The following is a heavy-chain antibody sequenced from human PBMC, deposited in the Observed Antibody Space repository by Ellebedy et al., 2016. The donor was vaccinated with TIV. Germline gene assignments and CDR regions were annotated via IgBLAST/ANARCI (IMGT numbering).Heavy chain of an antibody. CDR2: IKPDGSDQ. CDR3: ARGTGLDV. CDR1: GFTFRSFW. Sequence: GESLKISCAASGFTFRSFWMTWVRQAPGKGLEWVASIKPDGSDQFYVDSVKGRFTMSRDNAKNSLHLQMDSLRVEDTAVYHCARGTGLDVWGQGTTVTVSS. V-gene: IGHV3-7*03. J-gene: IGHJ6*02.